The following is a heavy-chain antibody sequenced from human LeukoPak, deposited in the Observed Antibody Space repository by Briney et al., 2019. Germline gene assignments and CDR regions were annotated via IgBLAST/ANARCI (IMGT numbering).Heavy chain of an antibody. CDR1: GFTFNTYE. V-gene: IGHV3-48*03. CDR2: ISGGGETR. CDR3: ARDANGGNVPFDY. D-gene: IGHD4-23*01. Sequence: PGGSLRLSCAASGFTFNTYEMNWVRQAPGKGLEWVSYISGGGETRYYADYVKGRFTISRDNGKNSLYLQMNSLRVEDTVVYYCARDANGGNVPFDYWGLGTPVTVSS. J-gene: IGHJ4*02.